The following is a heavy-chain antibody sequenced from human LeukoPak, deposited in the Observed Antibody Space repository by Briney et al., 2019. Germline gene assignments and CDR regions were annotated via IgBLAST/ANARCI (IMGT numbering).Heavy chain of an antibody. J-gene: IGHJ6*03. V-gene: IGHV4-4*07. D-gene: IGHD6-19*01. CDR1: GGSISSYY. CDR3: ARESGPDGSIGYSSGWYYWYYYYYMDV. CDR2: IYTSGST. Sequence: PSETLSLTCTVSGGSISSYYWSWIRQPAGKGLEWIGRIYTSGSTNYNPSLKSRVTMSVDTSKNQFSLKLSSVTAADTAVYYCARESGPDGSIGYSSGWYYWYYYYYMDVWGKGTTVTVSS.